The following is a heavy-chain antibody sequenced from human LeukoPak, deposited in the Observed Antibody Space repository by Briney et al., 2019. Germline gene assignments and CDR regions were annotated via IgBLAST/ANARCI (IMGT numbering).Heavy chain of an antibody. J-gene: IGHJ5*02. V-gene: IGHV4-39*01. CDR1: GDSIRSSGYY. CDR3: ARRPGIAAATNWFDP. CDR2: MFYGETT. D-gene: IGHD6-13*01. Sequence: PSETLSLTCIVSGDSIRSSGYYWGWIRQPPGKGLEWIESMFYGETTSYSPSLQSRVTISLDTSKNQFSLRLNSVTAADTAVYYCARRPGIAAATNWFDPWGPGTLVTVSS.